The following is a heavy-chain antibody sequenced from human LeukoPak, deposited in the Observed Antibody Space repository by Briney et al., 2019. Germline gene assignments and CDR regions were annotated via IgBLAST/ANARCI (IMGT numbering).Heavy chain of an antibody. Sequence: HPGGSLRLSCAASGFTFSNYWMSWVRQARGKGREWVASIKQDGSEKHYVASVKGRFTISRDNAKNSLYLQMNSPRADDTAVYYCARLYSSSVNFWGQGTMVTVSS. V-gene: IGHV3-7*01. CDR1: GFTFSNYW. D-gene: IGHD6-13*01. CDR2: IKQDGSEK. CDR3: ARLYSSSVNF. J-gene: IGHJ4*02.